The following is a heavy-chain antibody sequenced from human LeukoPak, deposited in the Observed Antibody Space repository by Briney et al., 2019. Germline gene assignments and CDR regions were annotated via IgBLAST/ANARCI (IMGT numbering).Heavy chain of an antibody. CDR3: ARTNYDSSGYPDY. CDR1: GGSISRSSYY. J-gene: IGHJ4*02. V-gene: IGHV4-39*07. D-gene: IGHD3-22*01. CDR2: IYYSGST. Sequence: PSETLSLTCTVSGGSISRSSYYWGWIRQPPGKGLEWIGSIYYSGSTYYNPPLRSRVTISVNTSKNQFSLKLSSVTAADTAVYYCARTNYDSSGYPDYWGQGTLVTVSP.